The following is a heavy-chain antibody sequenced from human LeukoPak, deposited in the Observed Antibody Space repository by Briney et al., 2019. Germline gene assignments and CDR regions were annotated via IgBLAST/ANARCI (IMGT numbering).Heavy chain of an antibody. V-gene: IGHV1-69*04. CDR3: ARGSGYSYGYFRSVGGIDY. J-gene: IGHJ4*02. CDR2: IIPILGIA. Sequence: ASVKVSCKASGGTFSSYAISWVRQAPGQGLEWMGRIIPILGIANYARKFQGRVTITADKSASTAYMELSSLRSEDTAVYYCARGSGYSYGYFRSVGGIDYWGQGTLVTVSS. CDR1: GGTFSSYA. D-gene: IGHD5-18*01.